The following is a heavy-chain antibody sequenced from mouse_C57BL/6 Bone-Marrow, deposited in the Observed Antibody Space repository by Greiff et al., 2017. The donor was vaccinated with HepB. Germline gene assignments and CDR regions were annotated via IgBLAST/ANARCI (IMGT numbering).Heavy chain of an antibody. J-gene: IGHJ4*01. CDR2: IDPSDSYT. Sequence: QVQLQQPGAELVRPGTSVKLSCKASGYTFTSYWMHWVKQRPGQSLEWIGVIDPSDSYTNYNQKFTGKATLTVDTSSSTAYMQLSSLTSEDSAVYYCARENAGYAMDYWGQGTSVTVSS. CDR3: ARENAGYAMDY. CDR1: GYTFTSYW. V-gene: IGHV1-59*01.